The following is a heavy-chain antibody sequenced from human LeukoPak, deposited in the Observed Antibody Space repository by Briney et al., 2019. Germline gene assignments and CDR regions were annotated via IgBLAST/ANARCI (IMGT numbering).Heavy chain of an antibody. Sequence: GGSLRLSCAASGFTFSSFAMSSVRQAPAKGLEWVSTISGSGGSTNYADSVKGRFTFSRDDSKNTLYLQMNSLRAEDTAVYYCAKDLPDYGDYIEGYWGQGTLVTVSS. J-gene: IGHJ4*02. V-gene: IGHV3-23*01. CDR2: ISGSGGST. D-gene: IGHD4-17*01. CDR3: AKDLPDYGDYIEGY. CDR1: GFTFSSFA.